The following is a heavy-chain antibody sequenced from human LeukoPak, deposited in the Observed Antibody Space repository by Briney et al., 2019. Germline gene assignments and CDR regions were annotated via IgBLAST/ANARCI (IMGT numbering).Heavy chain of an antibody. CDR2: TSYDGSNK. Sequence: GGSLRLSCSASGLTFSNYGMHWVRQAPGKGLEWVAITSYDGSNKYYADSVKGRFTISRDNSKNTLYLQMNSLRADDTAVYYCAKDLFQTDGYYFYGMDVWGKGTTVTVSS. CDR1: GLTFSNYG. D-gene: IGHD3-10*01. CDR3: AKDLFQTDGYYFYGMDV. V-gene: IGHV3-30*18. J-gene: IGHJ6*04.